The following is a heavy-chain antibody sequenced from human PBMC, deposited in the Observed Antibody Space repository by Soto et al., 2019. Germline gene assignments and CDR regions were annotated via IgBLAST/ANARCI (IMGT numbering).Heavy chain of an antibody. V-gene: IGHV4-31*03. J-gene: IGHJ4*02. CDR1: GGSISSGGYY. CDR2: IYYSGST. CDR3: ARLSEENSDFDY. Sequence: QVQLQESGPGLVKPSRTLSLTCTVSGGSISSGGYYWSWIRQHPGKGLAWIGYIYYSGSTYYNPSLKSRVTISVDTSKNQFSLKLSSVTAADTAVYYCARLSEENSDFDYWGQGTLVTVSS.